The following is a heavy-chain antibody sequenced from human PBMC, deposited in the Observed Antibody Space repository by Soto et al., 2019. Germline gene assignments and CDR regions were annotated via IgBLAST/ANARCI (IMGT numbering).Heavy chain of an antibody. J-gene: IGHJ6*02. CDR2: ISGSGSGSGGSI. Sequence: LRLSCAASGFTFSSYAMNWVRQAPGKGLEWVSIISGSGSGSGGSIYYADSVKGRFTISRDNSKNTLYLQMNSLRAEDTAVHYCARDRKSGLRYFDWLLYYYYGMDVWGQGTTVTVSS. CDR3: ARDRKSGLRYFDWLLYYYYGMDV. D-gene: IGHD3-9*01. CDR1: GFTFSSYA. V-gene: IGHV3-23*01.